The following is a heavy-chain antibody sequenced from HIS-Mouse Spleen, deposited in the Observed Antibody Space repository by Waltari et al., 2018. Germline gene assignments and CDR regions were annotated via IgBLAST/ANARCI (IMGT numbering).Heavy chain of an antibody. V-gene: IGHV4-39*07. Sequence: QLQLQESGPGLVKPSETLSLTCTVSGGSIPSSSHYRGWIRQPPGKGLEWIGSIYYSGSTYYNPSLKSRVTISVDTSKNQFSLKLSSVTAADTAVYYCAREIPYSSSWYDWYFDLWGRGTLVTVSS. CDR1: GGSIPSSSHY. CDR2: IYYSGST. CDR3: AREIPYSSSWYDWYFDL. J-gene: IGHJ2*01. D-gene: IGHD6-13*01.